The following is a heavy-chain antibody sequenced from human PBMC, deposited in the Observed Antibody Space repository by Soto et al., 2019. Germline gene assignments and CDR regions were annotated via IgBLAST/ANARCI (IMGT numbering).Heavy chain of an antibody. D-gene: IGHD6-19*01. J-gene: IGHJ4*02. V-gene: IGHV1-3*01. CDR3: AVAVPADFDY. Sequence: ASVKVSCKASGYTFTGYAMHWVLQAPGQRLEWMGWINAGNGNTKYSQKFQGRVTITRDTSASTAYMELSSLRSEDTAVYARAVAVPADFDYWGLGTLVTVSS. CDR1: GYTFTGYA. CDR2: INAGNGNT.